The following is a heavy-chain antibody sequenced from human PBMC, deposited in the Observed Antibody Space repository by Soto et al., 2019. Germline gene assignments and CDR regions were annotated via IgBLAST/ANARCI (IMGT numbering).Heavy chain of an antibody. V-gene: IGHV1-46*01. CDR2: INPSGGST. CDR1: GYTFTGYY. Sequence: ASVKVSCKASGYTFTGYYIHWVRQAPGQGLEWMGIINPSGGSTSYAQKFQGRVTMTRDTSTSTVYMELSSLRSEDTAVYYCARAGWELLDYYYYGMDVWGQGTTVTVSS. J-gene: IGHJ6*02. CDR3: ARAGWELLDYYYYGMDV. D-gene: IGHD1-26*01.